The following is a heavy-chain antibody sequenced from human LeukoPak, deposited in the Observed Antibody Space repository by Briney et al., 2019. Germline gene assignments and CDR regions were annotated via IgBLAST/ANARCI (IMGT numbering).Heavy chain of an antibody. Sequence: PGGSLILSCVDSGFTFSNSWMSWVRQAPGRGLEWVTTSNADGSEEFYVESVKGRFTISRNNARNSLFLHMDSLRAEDTAVYYCARDRAYGTFDYWGQGTLVTVSS. V-gene: IGHV3-7*01. CDR2: SNADGSEE. J-gene: IGHJ4*02. D-gene: IGHD4-17*01. CDR1: GFTFSNSW. CDR3: ARDRAYGTFDY.